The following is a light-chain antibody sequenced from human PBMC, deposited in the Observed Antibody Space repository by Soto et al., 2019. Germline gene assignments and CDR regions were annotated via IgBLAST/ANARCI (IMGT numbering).Light chain of an antibody. CDR3: SSYVSSNTGV. V-gene: IGLV2-14*01. Sequence: QSVLTQPASVSGSPGQSITISCTGTSSDVGGYYYVSWYQHHPGKAPHLIIYEVINRPSGVSNRLSGSKSGNTASLTISGLQAEDEADYYCSSYVSSNTGVFGGGTQLTVL. J-gene: IGLJ3*02. CDR2: EVI. CDR1: SSDVGGYYY.